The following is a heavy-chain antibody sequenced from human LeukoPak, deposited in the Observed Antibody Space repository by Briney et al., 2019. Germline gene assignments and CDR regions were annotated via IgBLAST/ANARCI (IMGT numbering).Heavy chain of an antibody. V-gene: IGHV3-74*01. J-gene: IGHJ4*02. CDR2: INSDGSST. Sequence: PGGSLRLSCAASGFTFSSYWMHWVRQAPGKGLVWVSRINSDGSSTSYADSVKGRFTISRDNAKNTLYLQMNSLRAEDTAVYYCASVVAKTMVSHWGQGTLVTVSS. D-gene: IGHD3-10*01. CDR1: GFTFSSYW. CDR3: ASVVAKTMVSH.